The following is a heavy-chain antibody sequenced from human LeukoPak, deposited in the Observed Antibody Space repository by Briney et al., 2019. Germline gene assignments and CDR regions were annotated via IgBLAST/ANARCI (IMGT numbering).Heavy chain of an antibody. CDR3: ARDNSVEDTTWWFDP. CDR1: GYTFTSYY. D-gene: IGHD1-26*01. J-gene: IGHJ5*02. V-gene: IGHV1-46*01. Sequence: ASVKVSCKASGYTFTSYYMHWVRQAPGQGLEWMGIINPSGGSTSYAQKFQGRVTMTRDMSTSTDYMELSSLRSEDTAVYYCARDNSVEDTTWWFDPWGQGTLVTVSS. CDR2: INPSGGST.